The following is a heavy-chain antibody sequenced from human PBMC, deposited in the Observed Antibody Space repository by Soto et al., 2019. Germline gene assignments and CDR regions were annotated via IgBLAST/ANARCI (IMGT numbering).Heavy chain of an antibody. Sequence: ASVKVSCKASGYTFTTYAMHWVRQAPGQRLEWMGWINAGNGNTKYSQNLQGRVTITRDTSASTAYMELSSLTSEDTAVYYCARGSNPYYYDSSGYYSFDYWGQGTLVTVSS. D-gene: IGHD3-22*01. CDR3: ARGSNPYYYDSSGYYSFDY. CDR1: GYTFTTYA. J-gene: IGHJ4*02. CDR2: INAGNGNT. V-gene: IGHV1-3*01.